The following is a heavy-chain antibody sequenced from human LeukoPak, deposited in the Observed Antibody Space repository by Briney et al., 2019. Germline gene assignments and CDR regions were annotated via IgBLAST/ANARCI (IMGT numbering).Heavy chain of an antibody. V-gene: IGHV3-23*01. J-gene: IGHJ3*01. CDR1: GLTFSNYA. CDR3: AKDPNGDYIGAFDV. CDR2: ITGSGGWT. Sequence: GGSLRLSCAASGLTFSNYAMMWLRQAPGKGLEWVSAITGSGGWTLYADSVKGRFTISRDNSKNTLCLEMSSLRVEDTAVYYCAKDPNGDYIGAFDVWGQGTMVTVSS. D-gene: IGHD4-17*01.